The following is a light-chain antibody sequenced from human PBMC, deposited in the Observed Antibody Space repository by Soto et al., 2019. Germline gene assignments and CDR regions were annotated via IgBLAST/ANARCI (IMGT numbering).Light chain of an antibody. V-gene: IGLV1-44*01. J-gene: IGLJ1*01. Sequence: QSVLTQPPSASGTPGQRATISCSGSSSNIESNTVTWYQQLPGTAPKLVIYSNYDRPSGVPDRFSGSTSGTSASLVIRGLQSEDEADYYCAAWDDILNGYVFGGGTKLTVL. CDR3: AAWDDILNGYV. CDR2: SNY. CDR1: SSNIESNT.